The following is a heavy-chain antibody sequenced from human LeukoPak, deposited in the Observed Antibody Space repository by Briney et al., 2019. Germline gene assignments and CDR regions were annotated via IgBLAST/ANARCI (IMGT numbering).Heavy chain of an antibody. CDR2: IYYSGST. Sequence: PSETLSLTCTVSGGSISSSSYYWGWIRQPPGKGLEWIGYIYYSGSTNYNPSLKSRVTISVDTSKNQFSLKLSSVTAADTAVYYCARLDIAAAGTYGMDVWGQGTTVTVSS. V-gene: IGHV4-61*05. CDR1: GGSISSSSYY. J-gene: IGHJ6*02. D-gene: IGHD6-13*01. CDR3: ARLDIAAAGTYGMDV.